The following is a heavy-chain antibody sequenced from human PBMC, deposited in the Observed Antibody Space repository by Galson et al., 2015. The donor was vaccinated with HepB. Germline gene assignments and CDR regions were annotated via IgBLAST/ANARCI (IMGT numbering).Heavy chain of an antibody. J-gene: IGHJ6*03. CDR2: ISYDGSNK. Sequence: SLRLSCAASGFTFSSYGMHWVRQAPGKGLEWVAVISYDGSNKYYADSVKGRFTISRDNSKNTLYLQMNSLRAEDTAVYYCAKERTDYYYYYMDVWGKGTTVTVSS. V-gene: IGHV3-30*18. CDR3: AKERTDYYYYYMDV. CDR1: GFTFSSYG.